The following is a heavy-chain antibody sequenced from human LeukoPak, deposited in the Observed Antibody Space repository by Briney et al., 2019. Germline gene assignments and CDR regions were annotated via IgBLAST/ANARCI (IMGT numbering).Heavy chain of an antibody. Sequence: GGSLRLSCAASGFTFSSYAMHWVRQAPGKGLEWVAVISYDGSNKYYADSVKGRFTISRDNSKNTLYLQMNSLRAEDTAVYYCAKAGSPSSDIVATSDAFDIWGQGTMVTVSS. CDR1: GFTFSSYA. CDR2: ISYDGSNK. CDR3: AKAGSPSSDIVATSDAFDI. D-gene: IGHD5-12*01. V-gene: IGHV3-30*04. J-gene: IGHJ3*02.